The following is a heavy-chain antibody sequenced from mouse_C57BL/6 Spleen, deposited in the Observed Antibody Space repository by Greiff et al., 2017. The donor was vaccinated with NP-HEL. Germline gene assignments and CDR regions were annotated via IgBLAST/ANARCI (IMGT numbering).Heavy chain of an antibody. V-gene: IGHV1-80*01. J-gene: IGHJ2*01. CDR1: GYAFSSYW. CDR2: IYPGDGDT. CDR3: ARTGKLYYFDY. Sequence: QVQLQQSGAELVKPGASVKISCKASGYAFSSYWMNWVKQRPGKGLEWIGQIYPGDGDTNYNGKFKGKATLTADKSSSTAYMQLSSLTSEDSAVYFCARTGKLYYFDYWGQGTTLTVSS.